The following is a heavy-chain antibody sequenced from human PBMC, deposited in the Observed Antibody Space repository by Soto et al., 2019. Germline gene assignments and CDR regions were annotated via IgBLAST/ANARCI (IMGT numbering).Heavy chain of an antibody. J-gene: IGHJ6*03. D-gene: IGHD3-16*01. CDR2: ISYDGSNK. CDR1: GFTFSSYG. V-gene: IGHV3-30*18. Sequence: PGGSLRLSCASSGFTFSSYGMPWVRQAPGKGLEWVAVISYDGSNKYYADSVKGRFTISRDNSKNTLYLQMNSLRAEDTAVYYCAKGINYYYYYYMDVWGKGTTVTVSS. CDR3: AKGINYYYYYYMDV.